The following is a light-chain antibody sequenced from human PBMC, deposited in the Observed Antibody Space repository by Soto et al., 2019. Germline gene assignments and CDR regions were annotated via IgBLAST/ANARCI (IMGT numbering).Light chain of an antibody. Sequence: EIVMTQSPATLSVSPGERATLSCRASQSVSSNLAWYQQKPGQTPKLLIYVASTRATGIPARFSGSGSGTEFTLTISSLQSEDFEVYYCQQYNVWPLTFGGRTKVEFK. CDR2: VAS. V-gene: IGKV3-15*01. CDR3: QQYNVWPLT. CDR1: QSVSSN. J-gene: IGKJ4*01.